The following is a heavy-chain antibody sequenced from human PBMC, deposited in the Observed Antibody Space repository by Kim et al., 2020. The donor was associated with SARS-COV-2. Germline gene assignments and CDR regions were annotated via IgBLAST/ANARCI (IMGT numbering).Heavy chain of an antibody. V-gene: IGHV4-39*01. J-gene: IGHJ4*02. CDR3: ASAFIVVVPAAGLRPANYFDY. D-gene: IGHD2-2*01. CDR1: GGSISSSSYY. Sequence: SETLSLTCTVSGGSISSSSYYWGWIRQPPGKGLEWIGSIYYSGSTYYNPSLKSRVTISVDTSKNQFSLKLSSVTAADTAVYYCASAFIVVVPAAGLRPANYFDYWGQGTLVTVSS. CDR2: IYYSGST.